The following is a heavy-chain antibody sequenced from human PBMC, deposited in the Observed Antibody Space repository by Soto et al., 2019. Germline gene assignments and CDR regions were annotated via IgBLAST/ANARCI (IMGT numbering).Heavy chain of an antibody. Sequence: GGSLRLSCAASGFTFSSYAMSWVRQAPGKGLEWVSAISGSGGSTYYADSVKGRFTISRDNSKNTLYLQMNSLRAEDTAVYYCAKDRPVSDTMVRGVIPNWFDPWGQGTLVTVSS. J-gene: IGHJ5*02. CDR1: GFTFSSYA. CDR2: ISGSGGST. CDR3: AKDRPVSDTMVRGVIPNWFDP. D-gene: IGHD3-10*01. V-gene: IGHV3-23*01.